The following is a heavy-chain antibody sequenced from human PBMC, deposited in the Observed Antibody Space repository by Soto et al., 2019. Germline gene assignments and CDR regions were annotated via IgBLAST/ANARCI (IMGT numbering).Heavy chain of an antibody. D-gene: IGHD3-10*01. V-gene: IGHV3-21*01. CDR3: ARGSGGLNV. CDR2: FSSVSSYI. J-gene: IGHJ6*02. Sequence: EVQLVESGGGLVKPGGSLRLSCAASGFTFSIFTMNWVRQAPGKGLEWVSSFSSVSSYIYYADSVKGRLTITRDNAKNPLYLQMNSLTAEDTVVYYCARGSGGLNVWGQGTTVTVSS. CDR1: GFTFSIFT.